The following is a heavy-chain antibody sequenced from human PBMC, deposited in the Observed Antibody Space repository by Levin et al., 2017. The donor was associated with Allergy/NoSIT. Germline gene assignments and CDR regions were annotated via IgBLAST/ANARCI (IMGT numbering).Heavy chain of an antibody. D-gene: IGHD1-26*01. J-gene: IGHJ6*02. CDR1: GGSINSYF. CDR2: IHYSEST. Sequence: SETLSLTCTVSGGSINSYFWSWIRQPPGKDLEWIGHIHYSESTNYNPSLRSRVSMSIDTSKNQVSLNVRSVTAADTAVYYCARDRVIVGSTNYYYGMDVWGQGIMVTVS. CDR3: ARDRVIVGSTNYYYGMDV. V-gene: IGHV4-59*01.